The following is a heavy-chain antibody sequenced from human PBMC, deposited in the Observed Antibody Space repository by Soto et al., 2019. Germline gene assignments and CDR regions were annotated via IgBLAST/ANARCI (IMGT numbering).Heavy chain of an antibody. CDR2: LNAYTGDT. V-gene: IGHV1-18*04. Sequence: QVQLEQSGAEVKKPGASVRVSCKAYGYTFTSYGFTWVRQAPGQGLEWMGWLNAYTGDTNYGQEFQGRVTMTTDTSTSTAYMDLRSLRSDDTAVYYCARGASKDYYLDYWGQGTLVTVSS. CDR1: GYTFTSYG. CDR3: ARGASKDYYLDY. J-gene: IGHJ4*02.